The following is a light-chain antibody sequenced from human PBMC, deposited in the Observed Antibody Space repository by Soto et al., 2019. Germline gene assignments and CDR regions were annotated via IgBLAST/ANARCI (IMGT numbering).Light chain of an antibody. CDR1: QDINNY. CDR2: AAS. V-gene: IGKV1-27*01. CDR3: QKYNIAPWT. J-gene: IGKJ1*01. Sequence: DIQMTQSPSSLSASVADRVTITCRASQDINNYLAWYQQKPGKVPKLLIYAASTLQLGVPSRFSGSGSGADFILTISSLQPEDVATYYCQKYNIAPWTFGQGTKVEIK.